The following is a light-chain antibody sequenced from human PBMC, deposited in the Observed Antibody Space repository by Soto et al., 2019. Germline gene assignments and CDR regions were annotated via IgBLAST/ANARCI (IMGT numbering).Light chain of an antibody. J-gene: IGKJ2*01. V-gene: IGKV3-11*01. Sequence: EIVLTQSPSTLSSSPGERATLSCRASQSVSSYLAWYQQKPGQAPRLLIYDASNRATGIPAQFSGSGSGTDFTLTISSLEPEAFAVYYCQQRSDWPSRYTFGQGTKLEIK. CDR1: QSVSSY. CDR3: QQRSDWPSRYT. CDR2: DAS.